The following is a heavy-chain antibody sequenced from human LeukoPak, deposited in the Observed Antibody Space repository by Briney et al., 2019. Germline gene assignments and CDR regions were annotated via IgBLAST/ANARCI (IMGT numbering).Heavy chain of an antibody. CDR1: VGSISSHF. V-gene: IGHV4-59*11. D-gene: IGHD2-2*01. CDR3: ARDFLECSRASCLNWFDA. CDR2: IYYSGTN. J-gene: IGHJ5*02. Sequence: SETLSLTCTVSVGSISSHFWTWIRQPPGKGLERIWYIYYSGTNNYNTSLKSRVTISVDTSNNEFSLRLSSVSTADAAVYYCARDFLECSRASCLNWFDAWGQGTLVTVSS.